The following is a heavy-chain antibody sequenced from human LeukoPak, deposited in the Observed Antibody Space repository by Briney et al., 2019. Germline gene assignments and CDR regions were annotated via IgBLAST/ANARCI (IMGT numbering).Heavy chain of an antibody. CDR2: IYYSGST. J-gene: IGHJ4*02. D-gene: IGHD6-6*01. V-gene: IGHV4-59*01. CDR3: AREGIAARYFDY. Sequence: SETLSLTCTVSGDSISSYYWSWIRQPPGKGLEWIGYIYYSGSTNYNPSLKSRVTISVDTSKNQFSLKLSSVTAADTAVYYCAREGIAARYFDYWGQGTLVTVFS. CDR1: GDSISSYY.